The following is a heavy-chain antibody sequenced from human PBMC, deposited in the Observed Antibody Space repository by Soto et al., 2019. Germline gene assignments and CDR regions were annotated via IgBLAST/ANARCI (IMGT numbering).Heavy chain of an antibody. Sequence: GGSLRLSCAASELAFSTYWMSWVRLAPGKGLEWVATIKQDGSERYYVDSVKGRFTISRDNAKNSLWLQMNNLRVEDTAVYFCARNRGGASSSADYWGQGALVTVSS. CDR1: ELAFSTYW. V-gene: IGHV3-7*05. CDR2: IKQDGSER. J-gene: IGHJ4*02. D-gene: IGHD6-6*01. CDR3: ARNRGGASSSADY.